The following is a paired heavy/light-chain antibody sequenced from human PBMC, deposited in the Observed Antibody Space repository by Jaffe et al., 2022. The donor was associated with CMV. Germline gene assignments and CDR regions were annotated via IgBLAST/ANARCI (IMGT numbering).Light chain of an antibody. J-gene: IGLJ1*01. CDR1: SGHSSYA. CDR3: QTWGTGIHV. CDR2: LNSDGSH. Sequence: QLVLTQSPSASASLGASVKLTCTLSSGHSSYAIAWHQQQPEKGPRYLMKLNSDGSHSKGDGIPDRFSGSSSGAERYLTISSLQSEDEADYYCQTWGTGIHVFGTGTKVTVL. V-gene: IGLV4-69*01.
Heavy chain of an antibody. V-gene: IGHV5-51*01. J-gene: IGHJ3*02. CDR1: GYSFTSYW. CDR3: ARPIRGLRGGKPPIDAFDI. Sequence: EVQLVQSGAEVKKPGESLKISCKGSGYSFTSYWIGWVRQMPGKGLEWMGIIYPGDSDTRYSPSFQGQVTISADKSISTAYLQWSSLKASDTAMYYCARPIRGLRGGKPPIDAFDIWGQGTMVTVSS. CDR2: IYPGDSDT. D-gene: IGHD2-15*01.